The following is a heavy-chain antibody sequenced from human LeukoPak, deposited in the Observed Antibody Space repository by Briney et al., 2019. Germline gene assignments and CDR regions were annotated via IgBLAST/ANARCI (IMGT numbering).Heavy chain of an antibody. D-gene: IGHD3-22*01. Sequence: GASVKVSCKASGYTFTSYAMHWVRQAPGQRLEWMGWINAGNGNTKYSQKFQGRVTITRDTPASTAYMELSSLRSEDTAVYYCARDILPRQYDSSGYYRPYHPQNPHYFDYWGQGTLVTVSS. CDR1: GYTFTSYA. V-gene: IGHV1-3*01. J-gene: IGHJ4*02. CDR2: INAGNGNT. CDR3: ARDILPRQYDSSGYYRPYHPQNPHYFDY.